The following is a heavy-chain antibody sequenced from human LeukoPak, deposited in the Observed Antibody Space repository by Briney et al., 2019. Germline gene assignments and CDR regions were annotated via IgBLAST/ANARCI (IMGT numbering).Heavy chain of an antibody. Sequence: SETLSLTCTVSGASISSHYWSWIRQPPGKGLEWIGYIYNSGSTNYNPSLKSRVTISVDTSKTQFSLKLTSVTAADTAVYYCARSHDTSGYYQQFDYWGQGTLVSVPS. V-gene: IGHV4-59*11. D-gene: IGHD3-22*01. J-gene: IGHJ4*02. CDR1: GASISSHY. CDR3: ARSHDTSGYYQQFDY. CDR2: IYNSGST.